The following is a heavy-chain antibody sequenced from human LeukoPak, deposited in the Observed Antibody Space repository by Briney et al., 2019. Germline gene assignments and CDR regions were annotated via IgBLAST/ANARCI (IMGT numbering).Heavy chain of an antibody. CDR3: AKGYDFWSGYYSWFDP. Sequence: SGGSLRLSCAAPGFTFDDYAMHWVRQAPGKGLEWVSGISWNSGSIGYADSVKGRFTISRDNAKNSLYLQMNSLRAEDTALYYCAKGYDFWSGYYSWFDPWGQGTLATVSS. V-gene: IGHV3-9*01. CDR2: ISWNSGSI. CDR1: GFTFDDYA. J-gene: IGHJ5*02. D-gene: IGHD3-3*01.